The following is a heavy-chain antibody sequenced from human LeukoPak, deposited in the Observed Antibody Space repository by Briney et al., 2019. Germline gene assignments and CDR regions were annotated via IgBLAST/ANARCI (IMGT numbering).Heavy chain of an antibody. Sequence: GGSLRLSCAPSGFTFSSYAMSWVRQAPGKGLEWVANIKQDGSEQYYVDSVRGRFTISRDNAKNSLYLQMNSLRAEDTAIYYCARESAGGPDYWGQGTLVTVSS. D-gene: IGHD6-19*01. J-gene: IGHJ4*02. CDR3: ARESAGGPDY. V-gene: IGHV3-7*05. CDR2: IKQDGSEQ. CDR1: GFTFSSYA.